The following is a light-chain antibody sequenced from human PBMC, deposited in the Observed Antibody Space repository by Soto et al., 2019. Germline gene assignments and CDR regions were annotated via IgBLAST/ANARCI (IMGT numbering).Light chain of an antibody. V-gene: IGLV2-18*02. CDR2: EVS. CDR3: YSFTTSDTYV. Sequence: QSALTQPPSVSGSPGQSVTISCSGTSSDVGSYNHVSWYQQAPGTAPKLTIYEVSNRPSGVPDRFSGSKSGNTASLTISGLQPEDEADYYCYSFTTSDTYVFGTGTKLTVL. J-gene: IGLJ1*01. CDR1: SSDVGSYNH.